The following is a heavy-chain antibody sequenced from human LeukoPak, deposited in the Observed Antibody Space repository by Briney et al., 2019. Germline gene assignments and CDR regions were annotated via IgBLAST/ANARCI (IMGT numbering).Heavy chain of an antibody. V-gene: IGHV4-4*07. CDR2: VFAGGNT. D-gene: IGHD3-10*01. J-gene: IGHJ4*02. CDR1: GGSISSYY. Sequence: KTSETLSLTCIVSGGSISSYYWNWIRQPAGKGLEWIGRVFAGGNTNYNPSLNSRVTMSVDTSKNQFSLKLTSVTAADTAVYYCARGSPVGDDWGQGTLVTVSS. CDR3: ARGSPVGDD.